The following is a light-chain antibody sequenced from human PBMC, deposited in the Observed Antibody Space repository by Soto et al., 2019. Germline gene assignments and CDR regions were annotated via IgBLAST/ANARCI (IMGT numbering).Light chain of an antibody. V-gene: IGKV3-11*01. J-gene: IGKJ4*01. CDR3: QQRSNWPLT. CDR2: DAS. CDR1: QSAGSY. Sequence: EIVLTQSPATLSLSPGERATLSCRASQSAGSYLAWYQHKPGQAPRLLIYDASNRATGIPARFSGSGSGTDFTLTISSLEPEDFAVYYCQQRSNWPLTFGGRTKVEIK.